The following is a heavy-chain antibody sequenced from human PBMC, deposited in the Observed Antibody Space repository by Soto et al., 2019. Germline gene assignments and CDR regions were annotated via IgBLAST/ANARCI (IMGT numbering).Heavy chain of an antibody. CDR1: GGPVSSGIYY. J-gene: IGHJ4*02. Sequence: QLQLQESGPGLVKPSETLSLTCTVTGGPVSSGIYYWSWIRQPPGKGLELIGYIYNTGSTNYNPSLTSRVTISLDTSMNQFSLKLRSVMSAETAVYYCARLRITYFGVVTGHYFGYWGQGTLVTVSS. CDR3: ARLRITYFGVVTGHYFGY. V-gene: IGHV4-61*01. CDR2: IYNTGST. D-gene: IGHD3-3*01.